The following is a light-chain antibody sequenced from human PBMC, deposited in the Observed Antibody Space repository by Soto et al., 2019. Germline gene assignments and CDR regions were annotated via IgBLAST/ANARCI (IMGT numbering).Light chain of an antibody. CDR2: EGS. Sequence: QSALTQPASVYGSPGQSITISCTGTSSDVGSYNLVSWYQQHPGKAPKLMIYEGSKRPSGVSNRFSGSKSGNTSALTISGLQAEDEADYYCCSYAGSSTFEGVFGGGTTLTVL. V-gene: IGLV2-23*03. CDR1: SSDVGSYNL. CDR3: CSYAGSSTFEGV. J-gene: IGLJ3*02.